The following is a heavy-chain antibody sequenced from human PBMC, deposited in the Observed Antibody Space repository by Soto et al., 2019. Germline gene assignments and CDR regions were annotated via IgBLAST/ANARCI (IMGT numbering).Heavy chain of an antibody. D-gene: IGHD3-16*02. CDR2: ISGSGGST. CDR3: ANYVRPLGRLDY. V-gene: IGHV3-23*01. J-gene: IGHJ4*02. Sequence: GGSLRLSCAASGFTFSSYAMSWVRQAPGKGLEWVSAISGSGGSTYYADSVKGRFTISRDNSKNTLYLQMNSLRAEDTAVYYCANYVRPLGRLDYWGQGTLVTVSS. CDR1: GFTFSSYA.